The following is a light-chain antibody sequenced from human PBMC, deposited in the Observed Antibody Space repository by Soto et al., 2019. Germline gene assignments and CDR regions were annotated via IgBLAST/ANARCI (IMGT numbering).Light chain of an antibody. J-gene: IGKJ4*01. Sequence: EIVMTQSPGTLSVSPVEGATLSGMASQSVSGNLAWYQQKPGQAPRLLIYDASNRATGIPARFSGSGSGTDFTLTIISLEPEDFAVYYCQQRSNWPTSGGGTKV. CDR2: DAS. CDR3: QQRSNWPT. CDR1: QSVSGN. V-gene: IGKV3-11*01.